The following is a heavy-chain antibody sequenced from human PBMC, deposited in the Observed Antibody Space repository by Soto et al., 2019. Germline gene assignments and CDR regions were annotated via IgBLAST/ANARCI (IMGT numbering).Heavy chain of an antibody. CDR2: VFYTGFT. J-gene: IGHJ4*02. CDR3: ASSQKGYNWNYFDH. D-gene: IGHD1-20*01. V-gene: IGHV4-39*01. Sequence: SETLSLTCAVSGGSISGSYYYWGWLRQSPGRGPEWIGSVFYTGFTSYNPSLESRVSVSVDTSKNQFSLKVGAVTAADTAVYYCASSQKGYNWNYFDHWAQGALVTVSS. CDR1: GGSISGSYYY.